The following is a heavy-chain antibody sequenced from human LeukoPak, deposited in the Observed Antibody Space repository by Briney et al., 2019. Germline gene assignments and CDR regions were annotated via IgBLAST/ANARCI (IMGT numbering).Heavy chain of an antibody. CDR2: TYYRSTWYN. CDR3: ARRLTQYDCFDP. Sequence: SQTLSLTCAISGDSVSSNSVTWNWIRQSPSRGPEWLGRTYYRSTWYNDYAVSVRGRITVNPDTSKNQFSLHLNSVAPEDTAVYYCARRLTQYDCFDPWGQGILVTVSS. V-gene: IGHV6-1*01. J-gene: IGHJ5*02. D-gene: IGHD2-2*01. CDR1: GDSVSSNSVT.